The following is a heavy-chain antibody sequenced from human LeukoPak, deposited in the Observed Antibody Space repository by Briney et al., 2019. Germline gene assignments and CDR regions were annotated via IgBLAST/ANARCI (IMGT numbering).Heavy chain of an antibody. Sequence: ASVKVSCKASGYTFTSYDINWVRQATGQGLEWMGWMNPNSGNTGYAQKFQGRVTMTRNTSRSTAYMELSSLRSEDTAVYYCAKTPRFLEWLSLGYWGQGTLVTVSS. J-gene: IGHJ4*02. D-gene: IGHD3-3*01. CDR2: MNPNSGNT. V-gene: IGHV1-8*01. CDR3: AKTPRFLEWLSLGY. CDR1: GYTFTSYD.